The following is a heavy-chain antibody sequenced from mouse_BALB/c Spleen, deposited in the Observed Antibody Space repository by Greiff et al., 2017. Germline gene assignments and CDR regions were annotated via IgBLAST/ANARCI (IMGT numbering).Heavy chain of an antibody. J-gene: IGHJ3*01. CDR1: GFTFSSYG. V-gene: IGHV5-6*01. CDR2: ISSGGSYT. D-gene: IGHD2-1*01. Sequence: EVNVVESGGDLVKPGGSLKLSCAASGFTFSSYGMSWVRQTPDKRLEWVATISSGGSYTYYPDSVKGRFTISRDNAKNTLYLQMSSLKSEDTAMYYCARGGNYDWFAYWGQGTLVTVSA. CDR3: ARGGNYDWFAY.